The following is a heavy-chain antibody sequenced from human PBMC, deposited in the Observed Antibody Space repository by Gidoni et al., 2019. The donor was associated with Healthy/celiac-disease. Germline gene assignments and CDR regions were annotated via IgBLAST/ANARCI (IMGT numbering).Heavy chain of an antibody. J-gene: IGHJ5*02. CDR2: IIPIFGTA. V-gene: IGHV1-69*01. CDR3: ARVRVPWGDYGGNSGWFDP. Sequence: QVQLVQSGAEVKKPGSSVKVSCKASGGTFSSYAISWVRQAPGQGLEWMGGIIPIFGTANYAQKFQGRVTITADESTITAYMELSSLRSEDTAVYYCARVRVPWGDYGGNSGWFDPWGQGTLVTVSS. D-gene: IGHD4-17*01. CDR1: GGTFSSYA.